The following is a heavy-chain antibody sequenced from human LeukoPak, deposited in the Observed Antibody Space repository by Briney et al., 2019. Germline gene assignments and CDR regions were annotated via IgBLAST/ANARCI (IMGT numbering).Heavy chain of an antibody. CDR3: ARRPDYDLAFDP. CDR2: ISSSSSYI. D-gene: IGHD3-3*01. V-gene: IGHV3-21*01. CDR1: GFTFSSYS. J-gene: IGHJ5*02. Sequence: GGSPRLSCAASGFTFSSYSMNWVRQAPGKGLEWVSSISSSSSYIYYADSVKGRFTISRDNAKNSLYLQMNSLRAEDTAVYYCARRPDYDLAFDPWGQGTLVTVSS.